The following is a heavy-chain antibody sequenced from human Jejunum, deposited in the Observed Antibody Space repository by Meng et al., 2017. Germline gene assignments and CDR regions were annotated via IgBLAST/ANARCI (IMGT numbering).Heavy chain of an antibody. V-gene: IGHV4-4*02. CDR3: ARVQGDFYDNDAYYSYFAY. Sequence: QGALQETGPGLENASGTLSLTCHFSVGSISNWGSWVRQPPGKGLEWIGDIYHSGTTNYNPSLQSRVTISVDKSENQFSLKLRSVTAADTAVYYCARVQGDFYDNDAYYSYFAYWGPGALVTVSS. J-gene: IGHJ4*02. CDR1: VGSISNW. D-gene: IGHD3-22*01. CDR2: IYHSGTT.